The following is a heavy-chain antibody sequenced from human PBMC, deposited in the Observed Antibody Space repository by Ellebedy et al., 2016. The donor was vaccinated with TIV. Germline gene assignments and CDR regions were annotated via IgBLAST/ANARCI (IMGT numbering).Heavy chain of an antibody. CDR2: MIPHGGKT. CDR1: GYTFTSYD. D-gene: IGHD3-10*01. J-gene: IGHJ4*02. Sequence: AASVQVSCKASGYTFTSYDVHWARQGTGQGPEWMGWMIPHGGKTAYAQRYQGRVTMTMNTSTSTAYMEPSSVRADDTAVYYCARGGDSGSGTYLDYWGQGTLVTVSS. CDR3: ARGGDSGSGTYLDY. V-gene: IGHV1-8*01.